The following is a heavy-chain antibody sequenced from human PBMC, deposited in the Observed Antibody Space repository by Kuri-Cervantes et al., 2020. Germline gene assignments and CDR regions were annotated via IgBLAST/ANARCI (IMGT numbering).Heavy chain of an antibody. D-gene: IGHD5-12*01. CDR2: ISYDGSNK. CDR3: AREPNSGYDYFDY. V-gene: IGHV3-30-3*01. CDR1: GFTLSSFA. J-gene: IGHJ4*02. Sequence: GGSLRLSCAASGFTLSSFAMHWVRQAPGKGLEWVAVISYDGSNKYYADSVKGRFTISRDNSKNTLYLQMNSLRAEDTAVYYCAREPNSGYDYFDYWGQGTLVTVSS.